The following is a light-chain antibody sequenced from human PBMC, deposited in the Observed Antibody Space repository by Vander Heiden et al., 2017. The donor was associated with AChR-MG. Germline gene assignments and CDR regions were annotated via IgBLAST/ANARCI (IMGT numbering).Light chain of an antibody. CDR2: GAS. V-gene: IGKV3-20*01. CDR3: QQYGSSPPHT. J-gene: IGKJ2*01. Sequence: EIVLTQSPGTLSLSPGERATLSCRASQSVSSNYLAWYQQKPGQAPRLLIFGASSRATGIPDRLSGSGSGTDFTLTISRLEPQDFALYYCQQYGSSPPHTFGQGTKLEIK. CDR1: QSVSSNY.